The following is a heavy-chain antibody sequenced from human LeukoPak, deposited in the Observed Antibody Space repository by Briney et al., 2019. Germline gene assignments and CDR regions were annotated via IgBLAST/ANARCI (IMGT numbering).Heavy chain of an antibody. V-gene: IGHV3-53*01. J-gene: IGHJ4*02. Sequence: PGGSLRLSCAASGFTFSSYAMSWVRQSPGKGLEWVSIIYSGGNTYYADSVKGRFTISRDHSKNTLYLLLLCEISEGIVVYYWEGGTVTAHDYWGQGPWSPSPQ. D-gene: IGHD2-21*02. CDR3: EGGTVTAHDY. CDR1: GFTFSSYA. CDR2: IYSGGNT.